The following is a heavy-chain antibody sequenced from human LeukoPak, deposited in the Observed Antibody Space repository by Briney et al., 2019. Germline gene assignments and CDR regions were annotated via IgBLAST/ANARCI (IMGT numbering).Heavy chain of an antibody. CDR3: AKFGKMVRGVIQNWFDP. Sequence: GGSLRLSCAASGFTFSSYAMSWVRQAPGKGLEWVSAISGSGGSTYYADSVKGRFTISRDNSKNTLYLQMNSLRAEDTAVYYCAKFGKMVRGVIQNWFDPWGQGTLVTVSS. CDR2: ISGSGGST. V-gene: IGHV3-23*01. CDR1: GFTFSSYA. J-gene: IGHJ5*02. D-gene: IGHD3-10*01.